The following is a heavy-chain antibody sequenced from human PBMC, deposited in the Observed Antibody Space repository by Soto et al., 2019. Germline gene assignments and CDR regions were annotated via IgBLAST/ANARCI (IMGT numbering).Heavy chain of an antibody. V-gene: IGHV3-23*01. D-gene: IGHD6-19*01. Sequence: GGSLRLSCAASGFTFSNYGMSWVRQAPGKGLEWVSAISGSGGSTYYADSVKGRSTISRDNSKNTLYLQMNSLRAEDTAVYYCAKELIAVAAFDAFDIWGQGTMVTVSS. CDR3: AKELIAVAAFDAFDI. J-gene: IGHJ3*02. CDR2: ISGSGGST. CDR1: GFTFSNYG.